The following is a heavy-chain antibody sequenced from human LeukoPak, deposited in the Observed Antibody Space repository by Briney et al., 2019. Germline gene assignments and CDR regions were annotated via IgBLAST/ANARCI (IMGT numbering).Heavy chain of an antibody. D-gene: IGHD6-13*01. J-gene: IGHJ4*02. CDR3: ARVKIGQQLVFDY. V-gene: IGHV3-64*01. CDR1: GFTSSSYA. Sequence: GGSLRLSCAASGFTSSSYAMHWVRQAPGKGLEYVSAISSNGGSTYYANSVKGRFTISRDNSKNTLYLQMGSLRAEDMAVYYCARVKIGQQLVFDYWGQGTLVTVSS. CDR2: ISSNGGST.